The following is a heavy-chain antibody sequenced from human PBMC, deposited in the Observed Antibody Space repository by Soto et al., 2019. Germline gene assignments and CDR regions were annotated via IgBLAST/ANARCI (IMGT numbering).Heavy chain of an antibody. J-gene: IGHJ4*01. CDR2: IYHGGTT. Sequence: PSETLSLTCTVSVYSISSGSYWACIRQPPGKGPEWIASIYHGGTTVYNPSLKSRITISVDTSNNQFSLKLTSVTAADTAVYYCARVHVMVVAGSTFDYWGHGTLVTVSS. CDR3: ARVHVMVVAGSTFDY. V-gene: IGHV4-38-2*02. CDR1: VYSISSGSY. D-gene: IGHD6-19*01.